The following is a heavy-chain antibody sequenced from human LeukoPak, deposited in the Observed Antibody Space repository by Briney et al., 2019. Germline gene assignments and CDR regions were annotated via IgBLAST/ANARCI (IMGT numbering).Heavy chain of an antibody. D-gene: IGHD2-21*02. J-gene: IGHJ6*03. CDR2: ISSSSSYI. Sequence: SGGSLRLSCAASGFTFSSYSMNWVRQAPGKGLEWASSISSSSSYIYYADSVKGRFTISRDNAKNSLYLQMSSLRAEDTAVYYCARGVIFCGGDCYQYYYYYYMDVWGKGTTVTVSS. CDR3: ARGVIFCGGDCYQYYYYYYMDV. V-gene: IGHV3-21*01. CDR1: GFTFSSYS.